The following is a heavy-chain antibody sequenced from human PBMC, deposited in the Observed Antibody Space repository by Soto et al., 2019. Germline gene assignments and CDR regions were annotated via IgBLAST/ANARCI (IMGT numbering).Heavy chain of an antibody. CDR3: ARAPIDY. Sequence: PGGSLRLSCVASGFTFSIYGMNWVRQVPGKGLEWLSFISSTSSSINYADSVKGRFTVSRDNAKNSLYLQVNNLRAEDTAVYYCARAPIDYWGRGTLVTVPS. CDR1: GFTFSIYG. J-gene: IGHJ4*02. V-gene: IGHV3-21*01. CDR2: ISSTSSSI.